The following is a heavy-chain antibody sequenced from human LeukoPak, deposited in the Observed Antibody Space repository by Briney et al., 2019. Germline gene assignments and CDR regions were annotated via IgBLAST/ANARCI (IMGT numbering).Heavy chain of an antibody. V-gene: IGHV1-18*01. CDR1: GYTFTSYS. Sequence: ATVKVSCKASGYTFTSYSINWVRQAPGQGLEWMGWISTYNGNTNYAQKLQGRVTMTTDTSTSTAYMELRSLRSDDTAVYYCAKDRWRDGSSSFDNWGQGTLVTVSS. CDR3: AKDRWRDGSSSFDN. CDR2: ISTYNGNT. J-gene: IGHJ4*02. D-gene: IGHD6-6*01.